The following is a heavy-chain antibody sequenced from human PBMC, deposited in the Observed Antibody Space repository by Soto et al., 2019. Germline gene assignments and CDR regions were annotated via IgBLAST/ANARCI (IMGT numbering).Heavy chain of an antibody. CDR2: INAGNGNT. D-gene: IGHD6-19*01. V-gene: IGHV1-3*01. J-gene: IGHJ6*02. CDR3: ARDLGGAVGGKAYYYGMDV. Sequence: QVQLVQSGAEVKKPGASVKVSCKASGYTFTTYAIHWVRQAPGQRLEWMGWINAGNGNTKYSQKFQGRVTITRDTSGSTAYMELSSRRSEDTAVYYCARDLGGAVGGKAYYYGMDVGGQGTTVTGSS. CDR1: GYTFTTYA.